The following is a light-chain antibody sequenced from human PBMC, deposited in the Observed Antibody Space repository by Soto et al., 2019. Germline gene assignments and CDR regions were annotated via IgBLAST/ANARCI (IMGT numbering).Light chain of an antibody. J-gene: IGLJ2*01. CDR1: SSDVGGYNY. CDR3: SSYTSSSIPV. Sequence: QSALTQPASVSGSPGQSITISCIGTSSDVGGYNYVSWFQQHPGKAPKLMIYDVSNRPSGVSNRFSGSKSGNTASLTISGLQAEDEADYYCSSYTSSSIPVFGGGTKLTVL. CDR2: DVS. V-gene: IGLV2-14*01.